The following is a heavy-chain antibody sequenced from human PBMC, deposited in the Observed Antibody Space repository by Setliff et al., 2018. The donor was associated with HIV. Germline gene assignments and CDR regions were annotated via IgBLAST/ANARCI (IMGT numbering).Heavy chain of an antibody. V-gene: IGHV1-8*03. Sequence: ASVKVSCKASGYTFVNYYINWVRQAAGQGLEWMGWMNPTRGNTGYAQKFQGRVTITRDTSKNTAYMELRSLTSEDTAVYYCARIVAPGSHGPDYHMDVWGKGSTVTVS. CDR2: MNPTRGNT. J-gene: IGHJ6*03. CDR3: ARIVAPGSHGPDYHMDV. CDR1: GYTFVNYY. D-gene: IGHD3-22*01.